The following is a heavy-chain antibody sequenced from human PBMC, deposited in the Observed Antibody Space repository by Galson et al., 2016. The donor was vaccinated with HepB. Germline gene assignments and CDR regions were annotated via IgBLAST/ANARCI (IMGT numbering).Heavy chain of an antibody. V-gene: IGHV3-23*01. D-gene: IGHD1-1*01. CDR3: AKERLVRRIFDH. CDR1: GFVFSNFG. CDR2: ISTRRTT. Sequence: SLRLSCAASGFVFSNFGLSWVRQAPGKGLEWVASISTRRTTYYSDSVQGRFTISRENSNNTLYLQMNGLRAEDTAVYYCAKERLVRRIFDHWGQETLLTVSS. J-gene: IGHJ4*02.